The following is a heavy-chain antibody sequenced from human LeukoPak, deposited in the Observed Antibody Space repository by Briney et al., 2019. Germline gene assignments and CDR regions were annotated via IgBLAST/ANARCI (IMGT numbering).Heavy chain of an antibody. V-gene: IGHV3-20*04. D-gene: IGHD6-6*01. Sequence: RGSLRLSCAASGFPFDDYGMRWVRQAPGKGLEGVSGINWNGGSTGYADSVKGRFTISRDNAKNSLYLQMNSLRAEDTALYYCARAGTYSSSSGGDFDYWGQGTLVTVSS. J-gene: IGHJ4*02. CDR2: INWNGGST. CDR1: GFPFDDYG. CDR3: ARAGTYSSSSGGDFDY.